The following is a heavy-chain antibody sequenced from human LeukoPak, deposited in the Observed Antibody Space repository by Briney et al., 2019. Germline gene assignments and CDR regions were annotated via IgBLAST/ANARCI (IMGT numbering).Heavy chain of an antibody. D-gene: IGHD3-10*01. CDR2: ISDSGGST. Sequence: PGGSLRLSCAASGFTFSNDAMTWVRQAPGKGLEWVSGISDSGGSTYYADSVKGRFTISRDNSKNTLYLQMNSLRAEDTAVYYCAKSLSGGPYYFEYWGQGTLVTVSS. J-gene: IGHJ4*02. V-gene: IGHV3-23*01. CDR1: GFTFSNDA. CDR3: AKSLSGGPYYFEY.